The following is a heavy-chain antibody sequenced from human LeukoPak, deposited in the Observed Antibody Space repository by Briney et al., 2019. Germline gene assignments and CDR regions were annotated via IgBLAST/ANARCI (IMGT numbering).Heavy chain of an antibody. CDR1: GFTFSSYA. Sequence: GGSLRLSCAASGFTFSSYAMSWVRQAPGKGLEWVSAISGSGGSTYYADSVKGRFAISRDNSKNTLYLQMNSLRAEDTAVYYCAKYEVRRYYFDYWGQGTLVTVSS. J-gene: IGHJ4*02. CDR3: AKYEVRRYYFDY. D-gene: IGHD1-14*01. V-gene: IGHV3-23*01. CDR2: ISGSGGST.